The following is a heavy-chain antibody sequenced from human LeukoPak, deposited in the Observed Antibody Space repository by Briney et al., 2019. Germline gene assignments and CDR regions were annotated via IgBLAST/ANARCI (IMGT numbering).Heavy chain of an antibody. CDR1: GGSISSYY. Sequence: NPSETLSLTCTVSGGSISSYYWSWIRQPPGKGLEWIGYIYYSGSTNYNPSLKSRVTISVDTSKNQFSLKLSSVTAADTAVYYCARKVRQQLARHAFDIWGQGTMVTVSS. V-gene: IGHV4-59*01. CDR2: IYYSGST. CDR3: ARKVRQQLARHAFDI. J-gene: IGHJ3*02. D-gene: IGHD6-13*01.